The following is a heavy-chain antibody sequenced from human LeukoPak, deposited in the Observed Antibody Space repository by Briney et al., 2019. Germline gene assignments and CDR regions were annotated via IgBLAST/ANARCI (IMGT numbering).Heavy chain of an antibody. CDR3: ARDFTMVRGVMDV. V-gene: IGHV3-21*01. CDR2: ISGSNSYI. J-gene: IGHJ6*04. D-gene: IGHD3-10*01. Sequence: GGSLRLSCAASGFTFSSYSMNWVRQAPGKGLEWVSSISGSNSYIYYADSMKGRFTISRDNAKNSLYLQMNSLRAEDTAVYYCARDFTMVRGVMDVWGKGTTVTVSS. CDR1: GFTFSSYS.